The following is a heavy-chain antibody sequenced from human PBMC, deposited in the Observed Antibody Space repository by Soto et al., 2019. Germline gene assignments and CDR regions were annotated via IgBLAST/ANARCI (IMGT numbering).Heavy chain of an antibody. CDR1: GYTFTGYY. J-gene: IGHJ6*02. V-gene: IGHV1-2*04. Sequence: ASVKVYCKASGYTFTGYYMHWVRQAPGQGLEWMGWINPNSGGTNYAQKFQGWVTMTRDTSISTAYMELSRLRSDDTAVYYCARGHSSITTYYDFWSGYSDYYGMDVWGQGTTVTVSS. D-gene: IGHD3-3*01. CDR2: INPNSGGT. CDR3: ARGHSSITTYYDFWSGYSDYYGMDV.